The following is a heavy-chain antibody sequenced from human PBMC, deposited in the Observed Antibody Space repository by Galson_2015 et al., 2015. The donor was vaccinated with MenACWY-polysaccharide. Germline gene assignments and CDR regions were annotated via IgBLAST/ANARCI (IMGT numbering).Heavy chain of an antibody. CDR1: GSRFSHSG. CDR3: AREGSRIVFHAFDT. J-gene: IGHJ3*02. CDR2: IRYDGSKI. V-gene: IGHV3-33*08. D-gene: IGHD2-15*01. Sequence: SLRLSCAASGSRFSHSGMHWVRQAPGEGLEWVAVIRYDGSKIVYADSVKGRFTISRDNSKNTVFLEMNTLGAEDTAVYYCAREGSRIVFHAFDTWGQGTMVTVSS.